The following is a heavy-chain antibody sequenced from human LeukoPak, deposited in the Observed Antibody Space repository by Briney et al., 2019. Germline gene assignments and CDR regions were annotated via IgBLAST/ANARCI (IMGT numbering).Heavy chain of an antibody. CDR1: GGSISSSSYY. D-gene: IGHD2-2*01. Sequence: SETLSLTCTVSGGSISSSSYYWGWIRQPPGKGLEWIGSIYYSGSTYYNPSLKSRVTISVDTSKDQFSLKLSSVTAADTAVYYCARDSPPRTSCYPAQLNWFDPWGQGTLVTVSS. CDR3: ARDSPPRTSCYPAQLNWFDP. J-gene: IGHJ5*02. CDR2: IYYSGST. V-gene: IGHV4-39*07.